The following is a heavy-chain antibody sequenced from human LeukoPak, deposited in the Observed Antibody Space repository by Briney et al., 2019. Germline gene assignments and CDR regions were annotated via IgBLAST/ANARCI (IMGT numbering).Heavy chain of an antibody. J-gene: IGHJ1*01. V-gene: IGHV3-33*01. D-gene: IGHD3-22*01. CDR3: AREYDYYDSSGYLQYFQH. Sequence: GGSLRLSCAASGFTFSSYDMHWVRQAPGKGLEWVAVIWYDGSNKYYADSVKGRFTISRDNSKNTLYLQMNSLRAEDTAVYYCAREYDYYDSSGYLQYFQHWGQGTLVTVSS. CDR2: IWYDGSNK. CDR1: GFTFSSYD.